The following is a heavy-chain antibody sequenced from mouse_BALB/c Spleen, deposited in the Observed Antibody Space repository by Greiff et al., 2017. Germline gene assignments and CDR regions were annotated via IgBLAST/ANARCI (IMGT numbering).Heavy chain of an antibody. V-gene: IGHV1-37*01. Sequence: EVKLMESGPELVKPGASVKISCKASGYSFTGYFMNWVKQSHGKSLEWIGRINPYNGDTFYNQKFKGKATLTVDKSSSTAHMELLSLTSEDSAVYYCGRGNYDEAWFAYWGQGTLVTVSA. J-gene: IGHJ3*01. D-gene: IGHD2-1*01. CDR1: GYSFTGYF. CDR2: INPYNGDT. CDR3: GRGNYDEAWFAY.